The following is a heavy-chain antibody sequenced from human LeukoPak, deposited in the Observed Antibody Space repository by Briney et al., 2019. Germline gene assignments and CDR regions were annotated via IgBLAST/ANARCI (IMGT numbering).Heavy chain of an antibody. Sequence: GGSLRLSCVASGFTFSSYAMSWVRQAPGKGLVWVSRINSDGSSTSYADSVKGRFTISRDNAKNTLYLQMNSLRAEDTAVYYCARWDCSGGSCYSGFDYWGQGTLVTVSS. J-gene: IGHJ4*02. CDR3: ARWDCSGGSCYSGFDY. CDR2: INSDGSST. V-gene: IGHV3-74*01. CDR1: GFTFSSYA. D-gene: IGHD2-15*01.